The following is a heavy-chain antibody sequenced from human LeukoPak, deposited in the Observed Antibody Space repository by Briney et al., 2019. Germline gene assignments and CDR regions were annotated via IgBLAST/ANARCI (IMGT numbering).Heavy chain of an antibody. CDR1: GFTFSSYA. V-gene: IGHV3-30-3*01. CDR2: ISYDGSNK. Sequence: GRSLRLSCAASGFTFSSYAMHWVRQAPGKGLEWVAVISYDGSNKYYADSVKGRFTVSRDNSKNTLYLQMNSLRGDDTAVYYCVKDCPGDSSPEGVCHYYMDVWGKGTTVTVSS. D-gene: IGHD6-13*01. CDR3: VKDCPGDSSPEGVCHYYMDV. J-gene: IGHJ6*03.